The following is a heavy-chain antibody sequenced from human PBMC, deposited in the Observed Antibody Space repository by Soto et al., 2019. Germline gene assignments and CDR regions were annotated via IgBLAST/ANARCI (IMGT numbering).Heavy chain of an antibody. J-gene: IGHJ4*02. V-gene: IGHV4-39*01. Sequence: SETLSLTCAVYGGSFSGYCWGWVRQPPGKGLEWIGSVSYTGTTYYSPSLKSRVITSIDTSRNQFSLKLASVTAADTAVYYCASQKLAVPAYFDYWGQRTLVTVSS. D-gene: IGHD6-13*01. CDR2: VSYTGTT. CDR3: ASQKLAVPAYFDY. CDR1: GGSFSGYC.